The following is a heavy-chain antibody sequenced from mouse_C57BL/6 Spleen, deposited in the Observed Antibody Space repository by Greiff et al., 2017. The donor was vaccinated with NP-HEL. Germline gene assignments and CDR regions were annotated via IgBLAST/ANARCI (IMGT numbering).Heavy chain of an antibody. CDR2: ISSGSSTI. V-gene: IGHV5-17*01. Sequence: EVKLMESGGGLVKPGGSLKLSCAASGFTFSDYGMHWVRQAPEKGLEWVAYISSGSSTIYYADTVKGRFTISRDNAKNTLFLQMTSLRSEDTAMYYCARPYYYGSPYYFDDWGQGTTLTVSS. CDR3: ARPYYYGSPYYFDD. D-gene: IGHD1-1*01. CDR1: GFTFSDYG. J-gene: IGHJ2*01.